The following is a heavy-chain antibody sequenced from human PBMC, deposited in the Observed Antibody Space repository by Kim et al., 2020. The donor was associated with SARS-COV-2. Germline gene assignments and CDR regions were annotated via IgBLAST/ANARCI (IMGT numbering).Heavy chain of an antibody. Sequence: GGSLRLSCAASGFTFSSYAMHWVRHAPGKGLEWVAVISYDGSNKYYADSVKGRFTISRDNSKNTLYLQMNSLRAEDTAVYYCASWIRGGSSWGQGTLVTVSS. CDR2: ISYDGSNK. D-gene: IGHD2-15*01. CDR3: ASWIRGGSS. CDR1: GFTFSSYA. V-gene: IGHV3-30*04. J-gene: IGHJ5*02.